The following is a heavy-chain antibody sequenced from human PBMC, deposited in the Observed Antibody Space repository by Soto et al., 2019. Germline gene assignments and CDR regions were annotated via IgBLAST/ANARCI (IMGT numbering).Heavy chain of an antibody. CDR3: ASPLPDIVVVVAAMRYYYGMDV. V-gene: IGHV1-69*01. CDR2: IIPIFGTA. Sequence: QVQLVQSGAEVKKPGSSVKVSCKASGGTFSSYAISWVRQAPGQELEWMGGIIPIFGTANYAQKFQGRVTITADESPSTAYMELSSLRSEDTAVYYCASPLPDIVVVVAAMRYYYGMDVWGQGTTVTVSS. CDR1: GGTFSSYA. J-gene: IGHJ6*02. D-gene: IGHD2-15*01.